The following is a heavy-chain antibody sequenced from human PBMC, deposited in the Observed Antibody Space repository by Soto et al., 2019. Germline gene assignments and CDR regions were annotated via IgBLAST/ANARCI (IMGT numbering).Heavy chain of an antibody. Sequence: ASVKVSCKASGDTFTEYYIHWVRQAPGQGLEWMGTVNPSGGHTTYAQHFLGRVTMTRDTSTSTLYMKLTSLTSEDTAVYYCVRGGHVVVVTAALDYWGQGTLVTVSS. D-gene: IGHD2-21*02. J-gene: IGHJ4*02. CDR2: VNPSGGHT. V-gene: IGHV1-46*01. CDR1: GDTFTEYY. CDR3: VRGGHVVVVTAALDY.